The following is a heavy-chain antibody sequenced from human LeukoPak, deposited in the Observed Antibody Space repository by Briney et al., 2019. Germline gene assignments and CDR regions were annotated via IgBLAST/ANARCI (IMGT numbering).Heavy chain of an antibody. V-gene: IGHV3-74*01. CDR3: ARTHCSDDSCLSPYYYYYLDV. Sequence: GGSLRLSCAASGFTFSSYWMHWVRQAPGKGLVWVSRINSDGSSTSYADSVKGRFTISRDNAKNTLYLQMNSLRAEDTAVYYCARTHCSDDSCLSPYYYYYLDVWGKGTTVTVSS. J-gene: IGHJ6*03. CDR2: INSDGSST. D-gene: IGHD2-15*01. CDR1: GFTFSSYW.